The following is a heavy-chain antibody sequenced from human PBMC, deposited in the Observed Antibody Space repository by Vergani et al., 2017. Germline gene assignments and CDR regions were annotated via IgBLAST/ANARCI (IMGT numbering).Heavy chain of an antibody. V-gene: IGHV1-69*17. D-gene: IGHD2-2*01. Sequence: QVQLVQSGAEVKKPGSSVKVSCKASGGTFSSYAISWVRQAPGQGLEWMGGIIPIFGIANYAQKFQGRVTITADKSTSTAYMELGSLRSEATAVYYCARDRVVGGTHDAFDIWGQGTMVTVSS. J-gene: IGHJ3*02. CDR1: GGTFSSYA. CDR2: IIPIFGIA. CDR3: ARDRVVGGTHDAFDI.